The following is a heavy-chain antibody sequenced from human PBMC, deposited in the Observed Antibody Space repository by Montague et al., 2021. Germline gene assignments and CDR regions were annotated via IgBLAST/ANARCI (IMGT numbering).Heavy chain of an antibody. J-gene: IGHJ4*03. CDR3: AMANAYYLDY. D-gene: IGHD1-1*01. Sequence: SETLSLTCTVYGASFSGYYWSWIRQPPGKGLEWIGEIYHSGSTNYNPSLKSRVTISVDTSKNQFSLKLSSVTAADTALYYCAMANAYYLDYWGQGTLVTVSS. CDR1: GASFSGYY. V-gene: IGHV4-34*01. CDR2: IYHSGST.